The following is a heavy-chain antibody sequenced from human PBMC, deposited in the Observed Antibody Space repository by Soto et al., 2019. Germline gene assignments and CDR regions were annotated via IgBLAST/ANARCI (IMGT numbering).Heavy chain of an antibody. CDR2: LSAYNGNT. V-gene: IGHV1-18*01. J-gene: IGHJ4*02. CDR1: GYTFASYA. CDR3: ARASPPPRE. Sequence: QVQLVQSGAEVKKPGASVKVSCKASGYTFASYAISWVRQAPGQGLEWMGWLSAYNGNTNYAHKLQGRVTMPTDTSPSTASMALRSLRSDATAVYYCARASPPPREWGQGTLVTVSS.